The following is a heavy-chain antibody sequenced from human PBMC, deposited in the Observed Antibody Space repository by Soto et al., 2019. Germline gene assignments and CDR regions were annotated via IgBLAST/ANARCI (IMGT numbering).Heavy chain of an antibody. CDR3: ARDPGGKAGYSCCWPNTYYYYGMDV. CDR1: GGSISSYY. CDR2: IYYSGST. J-gene: IGHJ6*02. Sequence: SETLSLTCTVSGGSISSYYWSWIRQPPGKGLEWIGYIYYSGSTNYNPSLRSRVTISVDTSKNQFSLKLSSVTAADTAVYYCARDPGGKAGYSCCWPNTYYYYGMDVWGQGTTVTVSS. V-gene: IGHV4-59*01. D-gene: IGHD6-19*01.